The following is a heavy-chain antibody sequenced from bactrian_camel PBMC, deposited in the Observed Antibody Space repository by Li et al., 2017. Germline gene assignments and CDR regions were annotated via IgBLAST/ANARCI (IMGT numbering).Heavy chain of an antibody. V-gene: IGHV3S40*01. J-gene: IGHJ4*01. CDR3: VRSPLFFLSITDEPRDY. Sequence: DVQLVESGGGLVQPGGSLRLSCAASGLAFSSYDMGWVRQPPGKGLEWVARIYDSADTYYAGSVKGRFTSSRDNAKNTVYLQMNNLKPEDTAVYYCVRSPLFFLSITDEPRDYWGQGTQVTVS. CDR1: GLAFSSYD. D-gene: IGHD1*01. CDR2: IYDSADT.